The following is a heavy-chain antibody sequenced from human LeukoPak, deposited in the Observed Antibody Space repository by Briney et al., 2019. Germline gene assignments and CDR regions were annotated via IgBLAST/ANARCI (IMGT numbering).Heavy chain of an antibody. CDR2: ISSSSSTI. Sequence: GGSLRLSCAASGFTFSDYYMSWIRQAPGKGLEWVSYISSSSSTIYYADSVKGRFTISRDNAKNSLYLQMNSLRAEDTAVYYCARDTTPGYYMDVWGKGTTVTVSS. CDR1: GFTFSDYY. J-gene: IGHJ6*03. V-gene: IGHV3-11*04. CDR3: ARDTTPGYYMDV. D-gene: IGHD1-1*01.